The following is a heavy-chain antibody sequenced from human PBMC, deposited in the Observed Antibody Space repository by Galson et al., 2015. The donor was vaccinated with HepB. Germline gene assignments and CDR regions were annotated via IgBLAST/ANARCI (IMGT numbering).Heavy chain of an antibody. CDR3: VQGRLFKYFDH. Sequence: SVKVSCKASGYSFTAHYMHWVRQAPGQGLEWMGRINPKSGGTDYAQKFQGRVTMTRDTSISMAYMKLSGLRTDDTAVYYCVQGRLFKYFDHWGQRTLVTVSS. V-gene: IGHV1-2*06. CDR2: INPKSGGT. D-gene: IGHD2-21*01. J-gene: IGHJ4*02. CDR1: GYSFTAHY.